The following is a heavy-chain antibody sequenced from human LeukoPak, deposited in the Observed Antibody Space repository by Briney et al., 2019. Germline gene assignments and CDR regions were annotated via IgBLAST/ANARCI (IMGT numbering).Heavy chain of an antibody. V-gene: IGHV4-31*03. CDR3: ARWEDGDAFDI. CDR1: GGSISSGGYY. J-gene: IGHJ3*02. D-gene: IGHD1-26*01. Sequence: PSETLSLTCTVSGGSISSGGYYWSWIRQHPGKGLEWIGYIYYSGSTYYNPSLKSRVTISVDTSKNQFSLKLSSVTAADTAVYYCARWEDGDAFDIWGQGTTVTVSS. CDR2: IYYSGST.